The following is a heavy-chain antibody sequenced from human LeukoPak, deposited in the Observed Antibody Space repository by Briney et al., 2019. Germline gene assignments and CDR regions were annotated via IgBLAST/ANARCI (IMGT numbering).Heavy chain of an antibody. J-gene: IGHJ6*02. CDR1: GFTFSSYA. CDR3: ARDYGGSWLQVRDYYYGMDV. CDR2: ISYDGSNK. V-gene: IGHV3-30-3*01. D-gene: IGHD5-24*01. Sequence: PGRSLRLSCAASGFTFSSYAMHWVRQAPGKGLEWVAVISYDGSNKYYADSVKGRFTISRDNSKNTLYLQMHSLRAEDTAVYYCARDYGGSWLQVRDYYYGMDVWGRGTTVTVSS.